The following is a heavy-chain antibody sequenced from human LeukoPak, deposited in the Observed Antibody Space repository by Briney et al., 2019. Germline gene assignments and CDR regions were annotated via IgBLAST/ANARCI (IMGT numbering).Heavy chain of an antibody. V-gene: IGHV4-31*03. Sequence: SETLSLTCTVSGGSISSGGYYWSWIRQHPGKGLEWIGYIYYSGSTYYNPSLKSRVTLSVDTSKNQFSLKLSSVTAADTAVYYCARAGPGYCSGGSCYWFDPWGQGTLVTVSS. CDR1: GGSISSGGYY. CDR3: ARAGPGYCSGGSCYWFDP. D-gene: IGHD2-15*01. J-gene: IGHJ5*02. CDR2: IYYSGST.